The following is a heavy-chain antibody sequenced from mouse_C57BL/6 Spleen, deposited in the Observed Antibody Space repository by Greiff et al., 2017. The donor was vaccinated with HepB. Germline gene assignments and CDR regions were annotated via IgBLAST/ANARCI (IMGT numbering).Heavy chain of an antibody. J-gene: IGHJ1*03. CDR3: ARWGDQDYDERYFDV. Sequence: QVQLQQSGAELAKPGASVKLSCKASGYTFTSYWMHWVNQRPGQGLEWIGYINPSSGYTKYNQKFKDKATLTADKSSSTVYMQLSSLTYEDSAVYYCARWGDQDYDERYFDVWGTGTTVTVSS. CDR1: GYTFTSYW. D-gene: IGHD2-4*01. V-gene: IGHV1-7*01. CDR2: INPSSGYT.